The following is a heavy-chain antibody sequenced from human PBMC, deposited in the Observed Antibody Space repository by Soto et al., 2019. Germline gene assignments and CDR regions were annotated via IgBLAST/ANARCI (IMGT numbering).Heavy chain of an antibody. J-gene: IGHJ2*01. CDR1: GGSISSYY. D-gene: IGHD3-3*01. Sequence: QVQLQESGPGLVKPSETLSLTCTVSGGSISSYYWSWIRQPPGKGLEWIGYIYYSGSTNYNPSLKSRVTISVDTSKNLFSLKLSAVTAADTAVYYCARVEGTITIFGVVKDWYFDLWCRGTLVTVSS. V-gene: IGHV4-59*01. CDR2: IYYSGST. CDR3: ARVEGTITIFGVVKDWYFDL.